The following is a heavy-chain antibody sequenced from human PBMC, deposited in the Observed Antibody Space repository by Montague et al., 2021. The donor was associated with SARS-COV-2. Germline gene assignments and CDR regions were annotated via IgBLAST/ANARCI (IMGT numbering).Heavy chain of an antibody. CDR3: AKTGGSGWDYYDSSGYYVN. CDR1: GFTFGDYA. J-gene: IGHJ4*02. Sequence: SLRLSFAASGFTFGDYAMHWVRQAPGKGLEWVSGISWNSGSIAYADSVKGRFTISRDNAKNSLYLQMNSLRAEDTALYYCAKTGGSGWDYYDSSGYYVNWGQGTLVTVSS. D-gene: IGHD3-22*01. CDR2: ISWNSGSI. V-gene: IGHV3-9*01.